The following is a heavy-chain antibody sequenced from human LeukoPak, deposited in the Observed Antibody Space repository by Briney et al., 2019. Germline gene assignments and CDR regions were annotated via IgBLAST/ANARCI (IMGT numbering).Heavy chain of an antibody. CDR2: SNPSGDST. D-gene: IGHD1-1*01. Sequence: ASVKVPCKASGYTFTNYYIHWVRQAPGHGLEWMGISNPSGDSTNYAQKFQGRVTMTRDTSTSTVYMDLSSLRSEDTAVYYCARWTTTFLDYWGQGTLVTVSS. CDR1: GYTFTNYY. V-gene: IGHV1-46*01. J-gene: IGHJ4*02. CDR3: ARWTTTFLDY.